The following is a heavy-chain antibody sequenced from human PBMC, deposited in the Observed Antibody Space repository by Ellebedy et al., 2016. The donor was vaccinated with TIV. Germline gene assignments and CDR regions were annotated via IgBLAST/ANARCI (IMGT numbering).Heavy chain of an antibody. J-gene: IGHJ4*02. D-gene: IGHD6-6*01. CDR2: INPSGGRI. V-gene: IGHV1-46*04. CDR3: ARENSSSSNGAYVY. Sequence: ASVKVSXXASGYTFSNYYIHWVRQAPGQGLEWMGLINPSGGRISYAQNLQGRVTMTRATSTSTVYMELRSLRSEDTAVYYCARENSSSSNGAYVYWGQGTLVTVSS. CDR1: GYTFSNYY.